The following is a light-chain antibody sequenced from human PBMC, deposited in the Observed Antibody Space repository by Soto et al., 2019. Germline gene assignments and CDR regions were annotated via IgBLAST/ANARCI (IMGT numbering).Light chain of an antibody. CDR1: SSDVGGYNY. Sequence: QAVLTQPASVSGSPGQSITISCTGTSSDVGGYNYVSWYQQHPGKAPKLMIYDVSNRPSGVYNRFSGSKSGNTASLTISGLQAEDEADYYCSSYTSSIVVFGGGTQLTVL. CDR2: DVS. V-gene: IGLV2-14*01. CDR3: SSYTSSIVV. J-gene: IGLJ2*01.